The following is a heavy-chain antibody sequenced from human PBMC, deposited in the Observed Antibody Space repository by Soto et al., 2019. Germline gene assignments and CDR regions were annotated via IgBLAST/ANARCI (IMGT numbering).Heavy chain of an antibody. CDR1: GGSISSYY. V-gene: IGHV4-59*01. D-gene: IGHD2-2*01. Sequence: SETLSLTCTVSGGSISSYYWSWIRQPPGKGLEWIGYIYYSGSTNYNPSLKSRVTISVDTSKNQFSLKLGSVTAADTAVYYCARRYCSSTSCYVPAFDIWGQGTMVTVSS. CDR3: ARRYCSSTSCYVPAFDI. CDR2: IYYSGST. J-gene: IGHJ3*02.